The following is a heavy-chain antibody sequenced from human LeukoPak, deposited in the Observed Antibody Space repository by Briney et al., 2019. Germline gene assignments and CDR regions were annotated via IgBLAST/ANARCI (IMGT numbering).Heavy chain of an antibody. CDR2: ISSSSSYI. V-gene: IGHV3-21*01. CDR3: ARGATDTTRWFDP. J-gene: IGHJ5*02. Sequence: GGSLRLSCAASGFTFTSYNMNWVRQAPGKGLEWVSSISSSSSYIYYADSVKGRFTISRDNAKNSLYLQMNGLRADDTATYYCARGATDTTRWFDPWGQGTLVTVSS. D-gene: IGHD1-7*01. CDR1: GFTFTSYN.